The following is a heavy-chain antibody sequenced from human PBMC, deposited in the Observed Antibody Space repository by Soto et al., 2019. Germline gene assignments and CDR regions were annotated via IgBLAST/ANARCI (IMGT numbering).Heavy chain of an antibody. Sequence: SETLSLTCAVYGGSFSGYYWSWIRQPPGKGLEWIGEINHSGSTNYNPSLKSRVTISVDTSKNQFSLKLSSVTAADTAVYYCARVSPRYSSSWYGPPFYYFDYWGQGTLVTVSS. D-gene: IGHD6-13*01. J-gene: IGHJ4*02. CDR1: GGSFSGYY. V-gene: IGHV4-34*01. CDR2: INHSGST. CDR3: ARVSPRYSSSWYGPPFYYFDY.